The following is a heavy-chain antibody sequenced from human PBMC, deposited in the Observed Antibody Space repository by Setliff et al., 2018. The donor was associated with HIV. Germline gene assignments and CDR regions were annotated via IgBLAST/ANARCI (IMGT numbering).Heavy chain of an antibody. Sequence: PSETLSLTCAVSGYSISRDYYWGWIRQPPGKGLEWIGSIYHNGNTYYSPSLKSRVTISVDTSRNQISLKLSSATAADTAVYYCARQRLGNCSGARCSFSGMDVWGPGTTVTVSS. CDR3: ARQRLGNCSGARCSFSGMDV. V-gene: IGHV4-38-2*01. D-gene: IGHD2-15*01. J-gene: IGHJ6*02. CDR2: IYHNGNT. CDR1: GYSISRDYY.